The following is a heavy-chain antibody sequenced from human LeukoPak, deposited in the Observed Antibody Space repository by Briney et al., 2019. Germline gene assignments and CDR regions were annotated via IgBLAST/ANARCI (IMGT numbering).Heavy chain of an antibody. Sequence: GASVKVSCKAFGYTFTSYGISWVRQAPGQGLEWMGWISAYNGDTNYAQKLHGRVTMTTDTSTSTAYLELRSLRSDDTAVYYCARAIEGATYYFDFWGQGTLVTVSS. J-gene: IGHJ4*02. V-gene: IGHV1-18*01. CDR1: GYTFTSYG. CDR2: ISAYNGDT. CDR3: ARAIEGATYYFDF. D-gene: IGHD1-26*01.